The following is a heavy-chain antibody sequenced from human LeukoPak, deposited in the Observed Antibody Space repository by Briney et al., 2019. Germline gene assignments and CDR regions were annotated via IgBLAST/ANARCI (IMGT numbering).Heavy chain of an antibody. V-gene: IGHV1-46*01. CDR2: INPSGGST. D-gene: IGHD6-13*01. CDR3: AREGEYSSSWYVRYYYYYMDV. Sequence: ASVKVSCKASGYTFTSYYMHWVRQAPGQGLEWMGIINPSGGSTSYAQKFQGRVTMTRDMSTSTVYMELSSLRSEDTAVYYCAREGEYSSSWYVRYYYYYMDVWGKGTTVTISS. CDR1: GYTFTSYY. J-gene: IGHJ6*03.